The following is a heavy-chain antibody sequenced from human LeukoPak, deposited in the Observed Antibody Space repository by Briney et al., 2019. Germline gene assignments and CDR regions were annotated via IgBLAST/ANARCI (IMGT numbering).Heavy chain of an antibody. D-gene: IGHD2-2*03. CDR2: MNPNSGNT. J-gene: IGHJ4*02. Sequence: ASVKVSCKASGYTFTSYDINWVRQATGQGLEWMGWMNPNSGNTGYAQKFQGSVTMTRNISTATAYMELSSLRSEDTAVYYCARDGYCSSTSCYGYWGQATLVTVSS. CDR1: GYTFTSYD. V-gene: IGHV1-8*01. CDR3: ARDGYCSSTSCYGY.